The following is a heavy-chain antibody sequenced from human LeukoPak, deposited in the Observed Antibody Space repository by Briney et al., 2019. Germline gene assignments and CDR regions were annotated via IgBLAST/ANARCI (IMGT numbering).Heavy chain of an antibody. J-gene: IGHJ4*01. CDR1: GGSITSGTYY. V-gene: IGHV4-39*01. Sequence: SETLSLTCTVSGGSITSGTYYWGWIRQPPGKGLEWIGNMYYSGSPYHNPSLKSRVTISVDTSKNQFSLKLNSVTASDTAVYYCVRSTTVTTWFDYWGHGTLVTVSS. CDR2: MYYSGSP. CDR3: VRSTTVTTWFDY. D-gene: IGHD4-11*01.